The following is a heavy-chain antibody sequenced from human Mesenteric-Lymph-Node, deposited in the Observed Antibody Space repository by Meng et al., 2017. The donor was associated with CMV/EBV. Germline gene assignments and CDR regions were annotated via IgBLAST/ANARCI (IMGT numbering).Heavy chain of an antibody. CDR3: ARLLDWFDP. J-gene: IGHJ5*02. V-gene: IGHV4-39*01. Sequence: ESLRLSCTVSGGSISSSSYYWGWIRQPPGKGLEWIGSIYYSGSTYYNPSLKSRVTISVDTSKNQFSLKLSSVTAADTAVYYCARLLDWFDPWGQGTLVTVSS. CDR2: IYYSGST. CDR1: GGSISSSSYY. D-gene: IGHD2/OR15-2a*01.